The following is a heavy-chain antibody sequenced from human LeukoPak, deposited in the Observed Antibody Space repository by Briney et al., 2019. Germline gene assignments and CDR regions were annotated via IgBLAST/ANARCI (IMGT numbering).Heavy chain of an antibody. D-gene: IGHD2-15*01. V-gene: IGHV4-59*12. Sequence: SETLSLTCTVSGGSISSYYWSWIRQPPGKGLEWIGYIYYSGTTNYNPSLKSRVTISVDTSKNQFYLKLSSVTAADTAVYYCARESLGYCSGDNCPGKDFDFWGQGTLVTVSS. CDR1: GGSISSYY. CDR2: IYYSGTT. CDR3: ARESLGYCSGDNCPGKDFDF. J-gene: IGHJ4*02.